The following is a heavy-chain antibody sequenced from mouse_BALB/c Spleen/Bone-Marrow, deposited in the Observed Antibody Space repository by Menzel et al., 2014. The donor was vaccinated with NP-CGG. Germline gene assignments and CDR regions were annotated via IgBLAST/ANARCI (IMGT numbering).Heavy chain of an antibody. J-gene: IGHJ3*01. CDR2: IDPANGNT. CDR3: AMITTGAWFAY. Sequence: EVQLQQSGAELVKPGASVKLSCTASGFNIKDTYMHWVKQRPEQGLEWIGRIDPANGNTKYDPKFQGKATITADTSSNTAYLRLSSLTSEDTAVYYCAMITTGAWFAYWGQGTLVTVS. V-gene: IGHV14-3*02. D-gene: IGHD2-4*01. CDR1: GFNIKDTY.